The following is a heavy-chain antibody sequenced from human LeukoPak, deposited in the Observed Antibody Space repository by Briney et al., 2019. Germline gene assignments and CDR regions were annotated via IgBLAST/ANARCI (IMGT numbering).Heavy chain of an antibody. J-gene: IGHJ5*02. Sequence: ASVKVSCKASGYTFTSYAMNWVRQAPGQGLEWMGWINTNTGNPTYAQGFTGRFVFSLDTSVSTAYLQISSLKAGNTAVYYCARGSRNYYDSSGTYSWGQGTLVTVSS. CDR2: INTNTGNP. V-gene: IGHV7-4-1*02. D-gene: IGHD3-22*01. CDR3: ARGSRNYYDSSGTYS. CDR1: GYTFTSYA.